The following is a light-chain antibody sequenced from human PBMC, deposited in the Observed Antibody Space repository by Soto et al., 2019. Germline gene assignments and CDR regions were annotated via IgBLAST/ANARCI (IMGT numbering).Light chain of an antibody. CDR3: AAWDDSLNGHV. Sequence: QSVLTQPPSASGTPGQRVTISCSGSSSNIGSNTVNWYQQLPGTAPKLLIYSNNQRHSGVPDRFSGSKSGTSASLAISGLQSEDEADYYCAAWDDSLNGHVFGTGTKVTVL. V-gene: IGLV1-44*01. J-gene: IGLJ1*01. CDR2: SNN. CDR1: SSNIGSNT.